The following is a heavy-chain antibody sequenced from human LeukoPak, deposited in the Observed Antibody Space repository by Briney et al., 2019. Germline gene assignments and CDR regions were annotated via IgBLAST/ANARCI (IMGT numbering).Heavy chain of an antibody. V-gene: IGHV4-39*01. J-gene: IGHJ6*03. CDR1: GDSISVSSYY. CDR2: IDISGSS. D-gene: IGHD3-16*01. Sequence: PSETLSLTCTVSGDSISVSSYYWGWIRQPPGKGLEWIGSIDISGSSYYNPSLERRLTISVDTSLNQFSLKLRSVTAADTAEYYCARHGRETYYYYYYMDVWGKGTTVTVSS. CDR3: ARHGRETYYYYYYMDV.